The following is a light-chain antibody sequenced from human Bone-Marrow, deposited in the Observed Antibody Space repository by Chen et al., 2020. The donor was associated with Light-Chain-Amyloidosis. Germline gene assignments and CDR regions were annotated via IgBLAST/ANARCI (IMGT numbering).Light chain of an antibody. V-gene: IGLV2-23*02. CDR1: RSDIGSFNL. CDR3: CSYAGASTYV. J-gene: IGLJ1*01. Sequence: QSALTQPASVAGSPGQPITISCPGTRSDIGSFNLVSWYQHHPDKAPKLIIYEVEKRPSGVSTRFSGSRSGNTASLTISGLQADDEAAYYCCSYAGASTYVFGTGTEVTVL. CDR2: EVE.